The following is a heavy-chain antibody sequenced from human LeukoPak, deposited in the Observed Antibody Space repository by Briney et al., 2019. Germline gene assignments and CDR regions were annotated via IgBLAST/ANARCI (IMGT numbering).Heavy chain of an antibody. V-gene: IGHV4-59*01. Sequence: SETLSLTCTVSGGSISSYYWSWIRQPPGNGLEWIGFIYDSGRTNYNPSLKSRVTISVDTSKNQVSLKLSSVTAADTAVYYCARRQDYFDYWGQGTLVT. CDR3: ARRQDYFDY. CDR2: IYDSGRT. CDR1: GGSISSYY. J-gene: IGHJ4*02.